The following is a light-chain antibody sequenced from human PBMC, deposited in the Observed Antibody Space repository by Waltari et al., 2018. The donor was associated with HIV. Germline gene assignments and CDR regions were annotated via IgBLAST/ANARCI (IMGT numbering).Light chain of an antibody. Sequence: SYVLTQPPSVSEAPGQTARITCGGNNIGSKTVHWYQRMPGQAPVLVVYADRDRPSGIPERFSGSNSGNTATLTISRVEAGDEADYFCQVWDSSRDHVVFGGGTTLTVL. CDR2: ADR. V-gene: IGLV3-21*02. CDR1: NIGSKT. J-gene: IGLJ2*01. CDR3: QVWDSSRDHVV.